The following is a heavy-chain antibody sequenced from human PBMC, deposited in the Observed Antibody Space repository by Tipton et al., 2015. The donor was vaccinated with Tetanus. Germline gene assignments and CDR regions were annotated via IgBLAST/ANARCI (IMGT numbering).Heavy chain of an antibody. CDR3: ARENWSYGNSFDY. CDR1: GASVSSGGYY. CDR2: IHYSGTT. J-gene: IGHJ4*02. D-gene: IGHD3-16*01. V-gene: IGHV4-61*08. Sequence: TLSLTCTVSGASVSSGGYYWSWIRQPPGKGLEWIGYIHYSGTTNYNPSVKSRVTISVDTSKSQSSLNLSSVTAADAAVYHCARENWSYGNSFDYWGQGIQVTVSS.